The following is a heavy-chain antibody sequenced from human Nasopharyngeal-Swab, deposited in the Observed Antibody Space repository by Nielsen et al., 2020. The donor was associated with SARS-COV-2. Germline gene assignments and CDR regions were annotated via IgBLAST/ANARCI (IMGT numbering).Heavy chain of an antibody. D-gene: IGHD2-2*01. V-gene: IGHV4-34*01. CDR2: INHSGST. CDR3: ARGRDIVVVSAAGVAFDY. Sequence: WIRQPPGKGLEWIGEINHSGSTNYNPSLKSRVTISVDTSKNQFSLKLSSVTAADTAVYYCARGRDIVVVSAAGVAFDYWGQGTLVTVSS. J-gene: IGHJ4*02.